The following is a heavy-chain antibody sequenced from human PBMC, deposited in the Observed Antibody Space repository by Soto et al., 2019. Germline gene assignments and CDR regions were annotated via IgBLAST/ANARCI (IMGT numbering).Heavy chain of an antibody. V-gene: IGHV3-30*18. J-gene: IGHJ4*02. Sequence: PGGSLRLSCAASGFTFSSYGMHWVRQAPGKGLEWVAVISYDGSNKYYADSVKGRFTISRDNSKNTLYLQMNSLRAEDTAVYYCAKDAIVATITTRGYSYGYVGYFAYWGQGTLVTVSS. CDR1: GFTFSSYG. D-gene: IGHD5-18*01. CDR2: ISYDGSNK. CDR3: AKDAIVATITTRGYSYGYVGYFAY.